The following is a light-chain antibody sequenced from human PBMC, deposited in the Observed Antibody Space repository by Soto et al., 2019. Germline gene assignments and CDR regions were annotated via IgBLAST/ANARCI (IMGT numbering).Light chain of an antibody. CDR3: SSYTSSNTVV. CDR1: SSDVGGYNY. CDR2: EVN. Sequence: QSVLTQPASVSGSPGQSITISCTGTSSDVGGYNYVSWYQQHPYKAPKLMICEVNNRPSGVSNRFSGFKSGNTASLTISGLQAEDEADYYCSSYTSSNTVVFGGGTKLTVL. V-gene: IGLV2-14*01. J-gene: IGLJ2*01.